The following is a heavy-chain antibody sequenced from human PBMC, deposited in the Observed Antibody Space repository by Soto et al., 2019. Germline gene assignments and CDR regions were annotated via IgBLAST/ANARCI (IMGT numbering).Heavy chain of an antibody. CDR2: ISGSGGST. J-gene: IGHJ4*02. D-gene: IGHD3-16*02. Sequence: PGGSLRLSCAASGFTFSSYAMSWVRQAPGKGLEWVSAISGSGGSTYCADSVKGRFTISRDNSKNTLYLQMNSLRAEDTAVYYCAKMASSMSYRYTLVIDYWGQGTLVTVSS. CDR3: AKMASSMSYRYTLVIDY. CDR1: GFTFSSYA. V-gene: IGHV3-23*01.